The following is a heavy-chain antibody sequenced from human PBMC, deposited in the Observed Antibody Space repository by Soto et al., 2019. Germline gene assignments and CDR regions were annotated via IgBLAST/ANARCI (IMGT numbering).Heavy chain of an antibody. CDR2: INAYNGNT. V-gene: IGHV1-18*01. CDR1: GYTFTSYG. D-gene: IGHD5-12*01. Sequence: ASVKVSCKASGYTFTSYGISWVRQAPGQGLEWMGWINAYNGNTNYAQKFQGRVTITADKSTSTAYMELSSLRSEDTAVYYCARVKGYSGSGPTSGYNDAFDIWGQGTMVTVSS. CDR3: ARVKGYSGSGPTSGYNDAFDI. J-gene: IGHJ3*02.